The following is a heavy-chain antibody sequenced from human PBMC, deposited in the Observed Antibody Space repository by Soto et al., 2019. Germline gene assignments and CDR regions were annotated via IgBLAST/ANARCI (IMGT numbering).Heavy chain of an antibody. J-gene: IGHJ6*02. V-gene: IGHV1-69*01. Sequence: QVQLVQSGAEVKKPGSSVKVSCKASGGTFSSYAISWVRQAPGQGLEWMGGIIPIFGTANYAQKFQGRVTITADESTSTAYMEMSSLRSEDTSGYYCARATVIAAAVNYDYGMDVWVQGTTVTVSS. D-gene: IGHD6-13*01. CDR3: ARATVIAAAVNYDYGMDV. CDR2: IIPIFGTA. CDR1: GGTFSSYA.